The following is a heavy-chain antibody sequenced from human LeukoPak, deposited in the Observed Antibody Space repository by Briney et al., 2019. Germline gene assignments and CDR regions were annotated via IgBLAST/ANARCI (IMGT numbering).Heavy chain of an antibody. D-gene: IGHD3-22*01. J-gene: IGHJ4*02. CDR1: GESFSYNY. Sequence: PSDTLSLTCAVSGESFSYNYWTWVRQPPGKGLEWMGDINHSGRVNYRPSLTSRVTISADTSKSQFSLKLNAVAAADTAVYYCARGLGPMSPSLDYWGQGSLVTVSS. CDR3: ARGLGPMSPSLDY. V-gene: IGHV4-34*01. CDR2: INHSGRV.